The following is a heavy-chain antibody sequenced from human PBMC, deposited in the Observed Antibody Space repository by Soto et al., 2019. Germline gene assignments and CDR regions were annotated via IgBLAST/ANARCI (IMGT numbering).Heavy chain of an antibody. Sequence: PSETLSLTCTVSGGSISSYYWSWIRQPPGKGLEWIGYIYYSGSTNYNPSLKSRVTISVDTSKNQFSLKLSSVTAADTAVYYCARDGEGSGSYYLDACDIWGQGTMVTVSS. V-gene: IGHV4-59*01. CDR3: ARDGEGSGSYYLDACDI. D-gene: IGHD3-10*01. CDR2: IYYSGST. J-gene: IGHJ3*02. CDR1: GGSISSYY.